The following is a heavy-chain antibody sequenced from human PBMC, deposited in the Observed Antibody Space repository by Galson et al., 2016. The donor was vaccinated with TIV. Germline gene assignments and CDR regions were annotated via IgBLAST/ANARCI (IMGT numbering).Heavy chain of an antibody. D-gene: IGHD3-9*01. CDR2: ITSGDTT. CDR1: GFTFGAYS. V-gene: IGHV3-23*01. Sequence: SLRLSCAASGFTFGAYSMIRVRQAPGKGLEWVSTITSGDTTYYADSVRGRFTTSRDNSKNTLYLQMDSLRAEDTAIYYCAKDRILQYFDWLLCDSWGQGTLVTVSS. J-gene: IGHJ4*02. CDR3: AKDRILQYFDWLLCDS.